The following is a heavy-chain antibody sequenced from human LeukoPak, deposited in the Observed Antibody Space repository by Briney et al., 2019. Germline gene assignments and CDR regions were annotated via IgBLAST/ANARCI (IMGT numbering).Heavy chain of an antibody. D-gene: IGHD3-9*01. CDR1: GFTFSSYW. CDR3: ARVEIYFDWLLYTYYFDY. V-gene: IGHV3-7*01. CDR2: IKQDGSEK. Sequence: GGSLRLSCAASGFTFSSYWMSWVRQAPGKGLEWVANIKQDGSEKYYVDSVKGRFTISRDNAKNSLYLQMNSLRAEDTAVYYGARVEIYFDWLLYTYYFDYWGQGTLVTVSS. J-gene: IGHJ4*02.